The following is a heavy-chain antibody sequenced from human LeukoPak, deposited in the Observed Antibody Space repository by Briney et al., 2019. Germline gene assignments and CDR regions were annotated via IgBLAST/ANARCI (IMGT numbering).Heavy chain of an antibody. D-gene: IGHD3-10*01. Sequence: SVKVSCKASGGTFSSYAISWVRQAPGQGLEWMGRIIPILGIANYAQKFQGRVTITADKSTSTAYMELSSLRSEDTAVYYCARDGGGYYYGSGSYYKVFFDYWGRGTLVTVSS. CDR1: GGTFSSYA. CDR3: ARDGGGYYYGSGSYYKVFFDY. J-gene: IGHJ4*02. V-gene: IGHV1-69*04. CDR2: IIPILGIA.